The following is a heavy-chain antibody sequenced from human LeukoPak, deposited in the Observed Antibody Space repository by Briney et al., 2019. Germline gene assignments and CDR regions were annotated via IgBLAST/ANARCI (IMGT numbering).Heavy chain of an antibody. J-gene: IGHJ4*01. Sequence: GGSLRLSCAASGYTFSDYYMSWIRQAPGKGLEWVSYISSSGSTIYYADSVKGRFTISRDNAKNSLYLQMNSLRAEDTAVYYCARGVLTIFGVDHFDYWGQGTLVTVSS. CDR3: ARGVLTIFGVDHFDY. CDR2: ISSSGSTI. D-gene: IGHD3-3*01. CDR1: GYTFSDYY. V-gene: IGHV3-11*01.